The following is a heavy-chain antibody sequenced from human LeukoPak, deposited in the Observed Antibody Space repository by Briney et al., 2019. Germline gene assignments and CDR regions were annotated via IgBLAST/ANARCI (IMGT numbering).Heavy chain of an antibody. CDR3: ARDRESRIAVAGPFDY. J-gene: IGHJ4*02. CDR2: IWYDGSNK. D-gene: IGHD6-19*01. Sequence: GGSLRLSCAASEFTVSSNYMSWVRQAPGKGLEWVAVIWYDGSNKYYADSVKGRFTISRDNSKNTLYLQMNSLRAEDTAVYYCARDRESRIAVAGPFDYWGQGTLVTVSS. CDR1: EFTVSSNY. V-gene: IGHV3-33*08.